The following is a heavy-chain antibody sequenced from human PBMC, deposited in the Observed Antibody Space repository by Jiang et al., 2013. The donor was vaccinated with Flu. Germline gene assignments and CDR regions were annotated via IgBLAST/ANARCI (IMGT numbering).Heavy chain of an antibody. Sequence: SGYIFTDYFIHWVRQAPGQGLEWMGRINPLSGGTNYAQNFQGRVTLTRDTSISTAYMELSRLRSDDTAVYYCARDYVLGVDYWGQGTLVTVSS. CDR1: GYIFTDYF. V-gene: IGHV1-2*06. CDR3: ARDYVLGVDY. D-gene: IGHD3-16*01. J-gene: IGHJ4*02. CDR2: INPLSGGT.